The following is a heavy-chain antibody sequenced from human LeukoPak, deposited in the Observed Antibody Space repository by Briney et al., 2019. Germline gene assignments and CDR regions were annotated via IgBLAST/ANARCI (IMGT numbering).Heavy chain of an antibody. J-gene: IGHJ4*02. Sequence: PGGSLRLSCAASGFTFNNYPMSWVRQAPGKGLEWVSSISENGGYTYYADSVKGRFTISRDNSNNTVNLQMNSLRAEDTAVYYCARRYFDYWGQGTLVTVSS. V-gene: IGHV3-23*01. CDR3: ARRYFDY. CDR2: ISENGGYT. CDR1: GFTFNNYP.